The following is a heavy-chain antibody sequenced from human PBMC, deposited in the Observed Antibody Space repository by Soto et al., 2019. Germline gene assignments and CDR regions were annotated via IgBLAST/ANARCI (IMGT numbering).Heavy chain of an antibody. J-gene: IGHJ4*02. D-gene: IGHD3-3*01. CDR3: ARELSITIFGVVTEALNYFDY. V-gene: IGHV1-46*01. CDR1: GYTFTSYY. Sequence: GASVKVSCKASGYTFTSYYMHWVRQAPGQGLEWMGRINPSGGSTSYAQKFQGRVTMTRDTSTSTVYMELSSLRSEDTAVYYCARELSITIFGVVTEALNYFDYWGQGTLVTAPQ. CDR2: INPSGGST.